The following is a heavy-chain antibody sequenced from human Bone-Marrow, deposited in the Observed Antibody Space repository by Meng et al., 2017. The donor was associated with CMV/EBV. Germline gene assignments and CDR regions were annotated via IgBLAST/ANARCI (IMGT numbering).Heavy chain of an antibody. CDR2: ISWNSGSI. Sequence: SLKISCAASGFTFDDYAMHWVRQAPGKGLEWVSGISWNSGSIGYADSVKGRFTISRDNAKNSLYLQMNSLRAEDMALYYCAKADNPRIAVDHFDYWGQGTLVTVS. V-gene: IGHV3-9*03. J-gene: IGHJ4*02. D-gene: IGHD6-19*01. CDR1: GFTFDDYA. CDR3: AKADNPRIAVDHFDY.